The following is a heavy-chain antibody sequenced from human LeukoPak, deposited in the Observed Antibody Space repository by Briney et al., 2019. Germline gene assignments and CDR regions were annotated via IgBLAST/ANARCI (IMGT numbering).Heavy chain of an antibody. D-gene: IGHD4-17*01. CDR2: ISVHNGNT. V-gene: IGHV1-18*01. J-gene: IGHJ3*02. Sequence: GSVKASWKASGYTFTSYGIRWVRQAPRQGPEWTGWISVHNGNTNYAQKRQGRVTMTPDTSTTTAYMELRSLRSDDTAVYYSARDIVRGYGDYDSDAFDIWGQGTMVTVSS. CDR1: GYTFTSYG. CDR3: ARDIVRGYGDYDSDAFDI.